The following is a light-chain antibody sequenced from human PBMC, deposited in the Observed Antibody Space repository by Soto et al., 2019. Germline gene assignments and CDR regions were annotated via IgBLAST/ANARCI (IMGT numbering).Light chain of an antibody. V-gene: IGLV1-40*01. Sequence: QSVLTQPPSVSGAPGQRVTVSCSGTSSNIGAGYDVHWYQQFPGTAPKLLIYGDNNRPSGVPDRFSGSKSGTSASLAITGLQAEDEADYYCSSYTTTSTLVFGGGTKLTVL. CDR3: SSYTTTSTLV. J-gene: IGLJ2*01. CDR2: GDN. CDR1: SSNIGAGYD.